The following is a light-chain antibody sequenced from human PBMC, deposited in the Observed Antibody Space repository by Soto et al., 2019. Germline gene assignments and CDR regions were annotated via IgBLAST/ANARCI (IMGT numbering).Light chain of an antibody. J-gene: IGLJ2*01. CDR2: SNN. CDR3: AAWDDSLDGRVV. CDR1: SSNIGSNT. V-gene: IGLV1-44*01. Sequence: QSVLTQQPSASGTPGQRVTISCSGSSSNIGSNTVHWYQQLPGTAPKLLIYSNNVRPSGVPDRFSGSISGTSASLAISGLQSEDEADYYCAAWDDSLDGRVVFGGGTKLTVL.